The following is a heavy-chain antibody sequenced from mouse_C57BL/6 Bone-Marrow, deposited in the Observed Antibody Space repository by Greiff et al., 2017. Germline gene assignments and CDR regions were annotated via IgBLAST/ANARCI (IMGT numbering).Heavy chain of an antibody. CDR1: GFTFSSYG. D-gene: IGHD2-4*01. CDR2: ISSGGSYT. J-gene: IGHJ1*03. V-gene: IGHV5-6*01. CDR3: AREGYDYDWYFDV. Sequence: EVMLVESGGDLVKPGGSLKLSCAASGFTFSSYGMSWVRQTPDKRLEWVATISSGGSYTYYPDSVKGRFTISRDNAKNTLYLQMSSLKSEDTAMYYCAREGYDYDWYFDVWGTGTTVTVSS.